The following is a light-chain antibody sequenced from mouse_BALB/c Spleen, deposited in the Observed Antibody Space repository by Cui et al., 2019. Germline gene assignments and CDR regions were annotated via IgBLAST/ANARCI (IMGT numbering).Light chain of an antibody. CDR2: WAS. Sequence: DIVMSQSRSSLAVSAGEKVTMSCKSSQSLLNSRTRKKYLACYQENPGQSPKLLIYWASTRESGVPARFTGSGSWTDFTLTISSVQAEDLAVYYCKQSYNLFTFGSGTKLEIK. CDR3: KQSYNLFT. V-gene: IGKV8-21*01. CDR1: QSLLNSRTRKKY. J-gene: IGKJ4*01.